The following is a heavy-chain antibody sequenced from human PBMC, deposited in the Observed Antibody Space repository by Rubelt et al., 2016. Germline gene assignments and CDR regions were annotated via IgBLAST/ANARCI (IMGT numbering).Heavy chain of an antibody. CDR3: SRDVAAGLDY. V-gene: IGHV3-23*01. CDR2: ISGSAGMT. CDR1: GFSFNTYA. Sequence: VGSLRLSYAASGFSFNTYAMSWVRQAPGKGLEWVSAISGSAGMTYYSDSVKGRFTISRDNSKNTLYLQMNSLRAEDTAVYYCSRDVAAGLDYWGQGTLVTVSS. J-gene: IGHJ4*02.